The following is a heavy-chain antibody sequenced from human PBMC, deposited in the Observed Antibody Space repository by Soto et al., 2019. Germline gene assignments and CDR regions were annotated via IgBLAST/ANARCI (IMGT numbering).Heavy chain of an antibody. J-gene: IGHJ3*02. CDR3: ARRPLVDFWSGSPSDAFDI. V-gene: IGHV3-13*01. D-gene: IGHD3-3*01. CDR2: IGTAGDT. CDR1: GFTFSSYD. Sequence: PGGSLRLSCAASGFTFSSYDMHWVRQATGKGLEWVSAIGTAGDTYYPGSVKGRFTISRENAKNSLYLQMNSLRAEDTAVYYCARRPLVDFWSGSPSDAFDIWGQGTMVTVSS.